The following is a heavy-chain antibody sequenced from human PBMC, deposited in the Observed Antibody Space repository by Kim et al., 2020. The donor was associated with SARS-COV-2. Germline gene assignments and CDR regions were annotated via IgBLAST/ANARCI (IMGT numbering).Heavy chain of an antibody. CDR2: ISSNGGST. CDR1: GFTFSSYA. V-gene: IGHV3-64D*09. CDR3: VRGYCSSTSCYIQAYYYYGRDV. Sequence: GGSLRLSCSASGFTFSSYAMHWVRQAPGKGLEYVSAISSNGGSTYYADSVKGRFTISRDNSKNTLYLQMSSLRAEDTAVYYCVRGYCSSTSCYIQAYYYYGRDVWGQGTTVTVSS. D-gene: IGHD2-2*02. J-gene: IGHJ6*02.